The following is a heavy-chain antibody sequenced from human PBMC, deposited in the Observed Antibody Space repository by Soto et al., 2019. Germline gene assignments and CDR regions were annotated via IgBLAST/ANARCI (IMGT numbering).Heavy chain of an antibody. J-gene: IGHJ4*02. CDR3: ARGGGYSYGYIGY. CDR1: GFTFSNYD. V-gene: IGHV3-74*01. D-gene: IGHD5-18*01. CDR2: ITTAGDGSTT. Sequence: GGSLRLSCAASGFTFSNYDMHWVRQVTGKGLEWVSGITTAGDGSTTSYADSVKGRFTISRDNAKNTVYLQMNSLRDEDTAVYYCARGGGYSYGYIGYWGQGTLVTVSS.